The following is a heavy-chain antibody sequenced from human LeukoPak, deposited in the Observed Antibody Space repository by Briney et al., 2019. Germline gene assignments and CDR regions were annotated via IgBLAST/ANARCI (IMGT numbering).Heavy chain of an antibody. CDR1: GFTFDDYG. CDR3: ARARGYCSGGSCYGPFDP. J-gene: IGHJ5*02. V-gene: IGHV3-20*01. Sequence: GGSLRLSCAASGFTFDDYGMSWVRQAPGKGLEWVSGINWNGGSTGYADSVKGRFTISRDNAKNSLYLQMNSLRAEDTALYHCARARGYCSGGSCYGPFDPWGQGTLVTASS. D-gene: IGHD2-15*01. CDR2: INWNGGST.